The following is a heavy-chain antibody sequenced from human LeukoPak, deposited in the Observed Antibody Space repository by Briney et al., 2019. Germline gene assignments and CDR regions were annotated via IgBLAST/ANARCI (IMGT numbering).Heavy chain of an antibody. Sequence: GGSLRLSCAASGFTFSNYRMSWVRQAPGKGLDWVANIKEDGSEKNYVDSVKGRFTISRDNAKNSLYLQMNSIRAEDTAVYYCARGGNTRMGLWGQGTLVTVSS. J-gene: IGHJ4*02. D-gene: IGHD2-2*01. CDR3: ARGGNTRMGL. V-gene: IGHV3-7*01. CDR2: IKEDGSEK. CDR1: GFTFSNYR.